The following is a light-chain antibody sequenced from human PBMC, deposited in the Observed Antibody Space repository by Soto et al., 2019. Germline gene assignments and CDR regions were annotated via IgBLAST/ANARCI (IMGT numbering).Light chain of an antibody. Sequence: EIVLTQSPGTLYLYPGERATLSCRASQSVSSSYLAWYQQKPVQTPRLLIYGASSRATGIPDRFSGSGSGTDFTLTISILEPEDVAVYYCQQYVSSPRFTFGGGTKVEIK. V-gene: IGKV3-20*01. CDR3: QQYVSSPRFT. J-gene: IGKJ4*01. CDR2: GAS. CDR1: QSVSSSY.